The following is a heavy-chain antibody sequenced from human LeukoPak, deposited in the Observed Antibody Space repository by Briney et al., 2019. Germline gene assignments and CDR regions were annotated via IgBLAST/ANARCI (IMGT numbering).Heavy chain of an antibody. CDR1: GGSFNSRNYY. CDR2: IYYSGST. J-gene: IGHJ4*02. Sequence: SETLSLTCIVSGGSFNSRNYYWGWIRQPPGKGLEWIGYIYYSGSTNYNPSLKSRVTISVDTSKNQFSLKLSSVTAADTAVYYCARHMGLGYSYGYPYFDYWGQGTLVTVSS. V-gene: IGHV4-61*05. D-gene: IGHD5-18*01. CDR3: ARHMGLGYSYGYPYFDY.